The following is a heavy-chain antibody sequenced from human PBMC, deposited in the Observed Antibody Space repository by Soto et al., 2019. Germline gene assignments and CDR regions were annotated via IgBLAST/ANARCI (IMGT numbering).Heavy chain of an antibody. CDR3: AKQILWFGEAIYYYYYMDV. V-gene: IGHV3-23*01. CDR2: ISGSGGST. Sequence: GGSLRLSCAASGFTFSSYAMSWVRQAPGKGLEWVSAISGSGGSTYYADSVKGRFTISRDNSKNTLYLQMNSLRAEDTAVYYCAKQILWFGEAIYYYYYMDVWGKGTTVTVSS. D-gene: IGHD3-10*01. J-gene: IGHJ6*03. CDR1: GFTFSSYA.